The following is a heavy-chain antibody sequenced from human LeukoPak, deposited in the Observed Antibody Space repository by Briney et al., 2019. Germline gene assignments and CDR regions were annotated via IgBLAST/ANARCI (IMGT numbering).Heavy chain of an antibody. CDR2: IKQDGSEK. Sequence: PGGSLRLSCAASGFTFSSYWMSWVRQAPGKGLEWVANIKQDGSEKYYVDSVKGRFTISRDNAKNSLYLQMNSLRAEDTAVYYCLESDILTGYYIDYWGQGTLVTVSS. CDR1: GFTFSSYW. CDR3: LESDILTGYYIDY. V-gene: IGHV3-7*03. J-gene: IGHJ4*02. D-gene: IGHD3-9*01.